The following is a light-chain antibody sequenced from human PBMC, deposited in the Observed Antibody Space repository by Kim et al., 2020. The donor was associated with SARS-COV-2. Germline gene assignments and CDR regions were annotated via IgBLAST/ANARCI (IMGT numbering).Light chain of an antibody. CDR2: DTS. V-gene: IGKV3-20*01. CDR1: QGVGSSS. J-gene: IGKJ1*01. Sequence: LSPGERATLSCRASQGVGSSSVACNQQKPGQAPMLLIYDTSSGATGIPDRFSGSGSGKDFTITIRRLEAEDFAVYYCHQYATSRTFGQGTKVDIK. CDR3: HQYATSRT.